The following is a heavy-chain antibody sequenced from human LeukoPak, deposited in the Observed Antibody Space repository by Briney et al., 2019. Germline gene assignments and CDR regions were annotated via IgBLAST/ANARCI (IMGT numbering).Heavy chain of an antibody. CDR2: ISSTGSTI. J-gene: IGHJ4*02. V-gene: IGHV3-48*02. CDR3: ARLRRVDY. D-gene: IGHD6-6*01. CDR1: GFTFSSYA. Sequence: GGSLRLSCAASGFTFSSYAMSWVRQAPGKGLEWVSSISSTGSTIYYADSVKGRFAISRDNAKNSLYLQMNSLRDEDTAVYYCARLRRVDYWGRGTLVTVSS.